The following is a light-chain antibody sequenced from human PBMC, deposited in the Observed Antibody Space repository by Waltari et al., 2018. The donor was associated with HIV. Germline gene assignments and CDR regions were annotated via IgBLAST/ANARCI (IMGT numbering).Light chain of an antibody. CDR3: HHLGTSPPWM. V-gene: IGKV3-20*01. CDR1: QSVGSTY. Sequence: EIVLTQSPGTLSLSPGERATLSCRASQSVGSTYLVWYQQKPGQAPRLLIYAASSRATGIPDRVSCSGSGTDFTLPISRLEPEDFAVYYCHHLGTSPPWMVGQGTKVEMK. CDR2: AAS. J-gene: IGKJ1*01.